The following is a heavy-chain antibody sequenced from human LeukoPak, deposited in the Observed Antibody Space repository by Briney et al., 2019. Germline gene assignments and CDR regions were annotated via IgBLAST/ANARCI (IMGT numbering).Heavy chain of an antibody. V-gene: IGHV4-4*07. CDR3: ANLHRDSDGYYYVDN. D-gene: IGHD3-22*01. J-gene: IGHJ4*02. CDR2: IYTSGST. CDR1: GGSISNYY. Sequence: SETLSLTCSVPGGSISNYYWSWIRQPAGKGLESIGRIYTSGSTKYNPSLKSRVTMSLDKSKNQFSLKLSSVIAADTAVYYCANLHRDSDGYYYVDNWGQGTLVTVSS.